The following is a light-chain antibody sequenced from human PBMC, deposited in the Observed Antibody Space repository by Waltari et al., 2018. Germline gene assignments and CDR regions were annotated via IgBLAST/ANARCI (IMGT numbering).Light chain of an antibody. V-gene: IGKV1-39*01. CDR2: AAS. CDR3: QQTYSAPFT. J-gene: IGKJ3*01. CDR1: QSISSN. Sequence: DIQTTPSPSSLSASVGDRVTIPCRARQSISSNLNWYQQKPGRGPNLLIYAASSLQSGVPSRFSGSRSGADFTLTISSLQREDFATYFCQQTYSAPFTFGPGTKVHLK.